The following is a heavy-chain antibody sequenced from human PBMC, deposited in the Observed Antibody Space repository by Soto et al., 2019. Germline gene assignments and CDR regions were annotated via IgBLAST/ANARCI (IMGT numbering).Heavy chain of an antibody. CDR2: INHSGST. CDR1: GGSFSGYY. J-gene: IGHJ4*02. Sequence: SETLSLTCTVSGGSFSGYYWTWIRQPPGTGLEWIGKINHSGSTNYNPSLKSRVTISVDTSKNQFSLKLTSVTAADTAVYYCARDKITGLFDYWGQGTLVTVSS. CDR3: ARDKITGLFDY. V-gene: IGHV4-34*01. D-gene: IGHD2-8*02.